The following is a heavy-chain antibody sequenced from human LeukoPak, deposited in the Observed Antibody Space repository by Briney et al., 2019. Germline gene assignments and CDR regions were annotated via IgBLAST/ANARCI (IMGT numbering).Heavy chain of an antibody. D-gene: IGHD4-11*01. Sequence: PSQTLSLTCTVSGGSISSGDYYWSWIRQPPGKGLEWIGYIYYSGSTYYNPSLKSRVTMSVDTSKNQFSLKLSSVTAADTAVYYCARDNDYSNKGFDYWGQGTLVTVSS. J-gene: IGHJ4*02. CDR3: ARDNDYSNKGFDY. V-gene: IGHV4-30-4*08. CDR1: GGSISSGDYY. CDR2: IYYSGST.